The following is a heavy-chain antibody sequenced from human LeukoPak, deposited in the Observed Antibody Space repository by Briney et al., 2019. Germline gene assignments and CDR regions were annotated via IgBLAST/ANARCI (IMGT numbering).Heavy chain of an antibody. J-gene: IGHJ4*02. CDR1: GGSISGYY. D-gene: IGHD6-19*01. Sequence: SETLSLTCTVSGGSISGYYWSWIRQPPGKGLEWIGYIYTSGSTNYNPSLKGRVTISVDTSKNQFSLKLSSVTAADTAVYYCARRDSSGWRYYFDYWGQGTLVTVYS. CDR2: IYTSGST. V-gene: IGHV4-4*09. CDR3: ARRDSSGWRYYFDY.